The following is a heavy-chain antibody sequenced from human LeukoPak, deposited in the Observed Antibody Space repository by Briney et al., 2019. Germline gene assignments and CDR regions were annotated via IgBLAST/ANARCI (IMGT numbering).Heavy chain of an antibody. J-gene: IGHJ4*02. V-gene: IGHV3-33*01. D-gene: IGHD2-15*01. Sequence: GGPLRLSCAASGFTFGSYGMHWVRQAPGMGLEWMAIIWYDGSIKYYVDSVKGRFTISRDNSKNTLYLQMDSLRAEDTAVYYCARDSTRKDCSGGICQYFFDYWGQGTLVTVSS. CDR1: GFTFGSYG. CDR3: ARDSTRKDCSGGICQYFFDY. CDR2: IWYDGSIK.